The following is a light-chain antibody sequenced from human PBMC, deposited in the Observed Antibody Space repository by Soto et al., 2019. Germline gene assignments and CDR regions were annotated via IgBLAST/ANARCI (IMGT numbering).Light chain of an antibody. J-gene: IGKJ4*01. CDR2: GAS. Sequence: IVMTQSPVTLSVSPGERSTRSCRASQSVSTNLAWYQQKPGQAPRLLIYGASTRATDIPARFSGSGSGTEFTLTISSLQSEDFAVYYCQQYNNWPLTFGGGTKVDIK. CDR1: QSVSTN. CDR3: QQYNNWPLT. V-gene: IGKV3-15*01.